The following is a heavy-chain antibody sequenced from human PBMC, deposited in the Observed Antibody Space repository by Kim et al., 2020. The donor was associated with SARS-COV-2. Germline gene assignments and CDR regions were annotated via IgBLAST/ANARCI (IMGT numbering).Heavy chain of an antibody. V-gene: IGHV1-3*01. CDR2: INAGNGNT. D-gene: IGHD3-9*01. CDR3: ARDSYYDIFRYYYYMDA. Sequence: ASVKVSCKASGYTFTSYAMHWVRQAPGQRLEWMGWINAGNGNTKYSQKFQGRVTITRDTSASTAYMELSSLRSEDTAVYYCARDSYYDIFRYYYYMDAWGKGTTVTVSS. J-gene: IGHJ6*03. CDR1: GYTFTSYA.